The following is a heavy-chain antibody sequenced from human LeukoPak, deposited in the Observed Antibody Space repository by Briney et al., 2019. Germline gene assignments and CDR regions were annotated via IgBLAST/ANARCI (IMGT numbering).Heavy chain of an antibody. Sequence: GESLKISCEASGDSFSNYWIGWVRQMPGKGLEWMAIIYPGDSETRYSPSFQGQVTISADKSINTAYLQWSSLKASDTAIYYCARHVYSSSWYSSYYYYGMDVWGQGTTVTVSS. D-gene: IGHD6-13*01. V-gene: IGHV5-51*01. CDR2: IYPGDSET. CDR3: ARHVYSSSWYSSYYYYGMDV. J-gene: IGHJ6*02. CDR1: GDSFSNYW.